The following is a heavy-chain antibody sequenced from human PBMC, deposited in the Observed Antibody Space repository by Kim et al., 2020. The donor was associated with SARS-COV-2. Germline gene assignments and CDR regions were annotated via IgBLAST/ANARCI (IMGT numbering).Heavy chain of an antibody. J-gene: IGHJ5*01. CDR1: GFSVSNNY. Sequence: GGSLRLSCAASGFSVSNNYMNWVRQAPGKGLEWVSLIKSDGSTYYPDSVKGRFTISRDNSKNTLYLQMNILRAEDTAVYFCARDRGGSTWSWVAFDSWGQGTRVTVSS. CDR3: ARDRGGSTWSWVAFDS. CDR2: IKSDGST. V-gene: IGHV3-53*01. D-gene: IGHD6-13*01.